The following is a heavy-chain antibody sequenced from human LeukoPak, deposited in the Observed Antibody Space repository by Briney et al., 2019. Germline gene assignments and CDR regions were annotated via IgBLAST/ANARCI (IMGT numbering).Heavy chain of an antibody. Sequence: SETLSLTCTVSGGSINNYYWSWIRQPAGKGLEWIGRIYSSGTITYNPSLKSRVTMSVDTSKNQFSLRLSSVTAADTAVYYCARGDYSLTKYDYWGQGTLVTVSS. D-gene: IGHD4-11*01. J-gene: IGHJ4*02. V-gene: IGHV4-4*07. CDR2: IYSSGTI. CDR1: GGSINNYY. CDR3: ARGDYSLTKYDY.